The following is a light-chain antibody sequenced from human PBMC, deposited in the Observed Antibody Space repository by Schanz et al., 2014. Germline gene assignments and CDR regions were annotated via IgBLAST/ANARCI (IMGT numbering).Light chain of an antibody. Sequence: QSALTQPASVSGSPGQSITISCTGTSSDVGSYNLVSWYQHHPGKAPKLMIYEGSKRPSGVSNRFSGSGSGNTASLTISGLQAEDEADYYCCSYAGSNNLVFGGGTKLTVL. CDR1: SSDVGSYNL. V-gene: IGLV2-23*01. J-gene: IGLJ2*01. CDR2: EGS. CDR3: CSYAGSNNLV.